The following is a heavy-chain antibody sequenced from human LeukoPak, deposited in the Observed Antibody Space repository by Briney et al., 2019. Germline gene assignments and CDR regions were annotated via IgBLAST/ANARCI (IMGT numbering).Heavy chain of an antibody. V-gene: IGHV4-59*08. CDR2: IYYSGST. J-gene: IGHJ4*02. CDR3: ARHWDYGDPVGYFDY. D-gene: IGHD4-17*01. Sequence: SETLSLTCTVSGGSISSYYWSWIRQPPGKGLEWIGYIYYSGSTNYNPSLKSRVTISVDTSKNQFSLKLSSVTAADTAVYYCARHWDYGDPVGYFDYWGQGTLVTVSS. CDR1: GGSISSYY.